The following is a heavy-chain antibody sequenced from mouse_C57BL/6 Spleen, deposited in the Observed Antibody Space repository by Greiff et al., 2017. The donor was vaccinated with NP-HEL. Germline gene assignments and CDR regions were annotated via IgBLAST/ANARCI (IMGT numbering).Heavy chain of an antibody. V-gene: IGHV1-61*01. D-gene: IGHD3-2*02. J-gene: IGHJ3*01. CDR1: GYTFTSYW. CDR2: IYPSDSET. CDR3: ARGGAAQATGFAY. Sequence: QVQLQQPGAELVRPGSSVKLSCKASGYTFTSYWMDWVKQRPGQGLEWIGNIYPSDSETHYNQKFKGKATLTADKSSSTAYMQLSSLTSEDSAVYFCARGGAAQATGFAYWGQGTLVTVSA.